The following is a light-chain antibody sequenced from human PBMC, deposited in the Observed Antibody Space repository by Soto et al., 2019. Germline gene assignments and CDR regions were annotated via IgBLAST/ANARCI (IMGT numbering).Light chain of an antibody. CDR1: SSDVGGYNY. CDR3: SSYAGSNSVV. CDR2: EVS. Sequence: QSVLTQPPSASGSPGQSVTISCTGTSSDVGGYNYVSWYQQHPGKAPKLMIYEVSKRPSGVPDRFSGSKSGNTASLTVSGLQAEDEADYYCSSYAGSNSVVFGGGTKLNVL. V-gene: IGLV2-8*01. J-gene: IGLJ2*01.